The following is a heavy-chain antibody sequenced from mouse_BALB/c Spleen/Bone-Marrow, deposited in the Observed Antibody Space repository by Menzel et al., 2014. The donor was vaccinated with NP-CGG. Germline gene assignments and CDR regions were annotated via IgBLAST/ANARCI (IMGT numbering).Heavy chain of an antibody. CDR1: GFTFTDYY. J-gene: IGHJ1*01. Sequence: EVKLMESGGGSVQPGGSLTLSCAPSGFTFTDYYTSWVRQPPGKALEWLGFIRNKANGYTTEYSASVKGRFTISRDNSQRILYLQMNTLRAEDSATYYCARDENVGIYWYFDVWGAGTTVIVSS. CDR2: IRNKANGYTT. V-gene: IGHV7-3*02. CDR3: ARDENVGIYWYFDV.